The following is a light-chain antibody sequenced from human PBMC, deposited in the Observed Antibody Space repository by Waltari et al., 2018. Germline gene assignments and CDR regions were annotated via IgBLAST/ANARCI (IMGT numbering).Light chain of an antibody. J-gene: IGLJ2*01. CDR1: SSDVGTYNL. Sequence: QSALTQSASVSGSPGQSITISCTGTSSDVGTYNLVSCYQQYPGKAPKLIIYEVSKRPSGVSDRFSGSKSAKTASLTISGLQDEDEADYYCCSFAFSSTTSVIFGGGTKLAVL. CDR2: EVS. CDR3: CSFAFSSTTSVI. V-gene: IGLV2-23*02.